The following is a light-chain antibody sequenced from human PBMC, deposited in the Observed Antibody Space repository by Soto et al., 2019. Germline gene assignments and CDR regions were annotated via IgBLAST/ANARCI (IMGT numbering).Light chain of an antibody. CDR3: QQYHNWPPQYT. CDR2: GAS. V-gene: IGKV3-15*01. J-gene: IGKJ2*01. CDR1: QTVASH. Sequence: EIVMTQSPASLSVSPGDGATLSCRASQTVASHVAWYQQKPGQGPRLLIHGASTRAAGVPARFSGSGSGTDFTLTISSLQSEDFAVYYCQQYHNWPPQYTFGQGTQRQIK.